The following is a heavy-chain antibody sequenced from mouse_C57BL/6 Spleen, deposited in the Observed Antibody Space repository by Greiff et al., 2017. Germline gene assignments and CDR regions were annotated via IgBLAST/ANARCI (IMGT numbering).Heavy chain of an antibody. V-gene: IGHV1-55*01. Sequence: QVQLKQPGAELVKPGASVKMSCKASGYTFTSYWITWVKQRPGQGLEWIGDIYPGSGSTNYNEKFKSKATLTVDTSSSTAYMQLSSLTSEDSAVYYCAADYSNYDYAMDYWGQGTSVTVSS. D-gene: IGHD2-5*01. J-gene: IGHJ4*01. CDR1: GYTFTSYW. CDR3: AADYSNYDYAMDY. CDR2: IYPGSGST.